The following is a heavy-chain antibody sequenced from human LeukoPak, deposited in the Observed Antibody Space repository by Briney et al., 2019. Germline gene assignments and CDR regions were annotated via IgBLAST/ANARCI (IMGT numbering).Heavy chain of an antibody. D-gene: IGHD3-9*01. CDR3: ARGGRPPGYSTR. V-gene: IGHV4-34*01. CDR1: GGSFSGYH. J-gene: IGHJ4*02. CDR2: INHSGST. Sequence: SETLSLTCAVYGGSFSGYHWSWIRQPPGKGLEWIGEINHSGSTNYNPSLKSRVTISVDTSKNQFSLKLSSVTAADTAVYYCARGGRPPGYSTRWGQGTLVTVSS.